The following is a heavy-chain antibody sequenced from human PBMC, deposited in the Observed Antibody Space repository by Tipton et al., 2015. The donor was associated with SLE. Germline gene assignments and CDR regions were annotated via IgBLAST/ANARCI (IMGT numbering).Heavy chain of an antibody. CDR3: ARGLSTHDFDI. D-gene: IGHD2-2*01. CDR1: GGSFSGYY. V-gene: IGHV4-34*01. CDR2: IYHSGST. J-gene: IGHJ3*02. Sequence: LRLSCAVYGGSFSGYYWGWIRQPPGKGLEWIGSIYHSGSTYYNPSLKSRVTIPVDTSKNHFSLKLSSVTAADTAVYYCARGLSTHDFDIWGQGKMVTVSS.